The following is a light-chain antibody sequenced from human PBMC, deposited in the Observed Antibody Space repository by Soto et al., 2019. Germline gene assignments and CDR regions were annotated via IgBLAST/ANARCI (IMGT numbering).Light chain of an antibody. V-gene: IGLV2-14*01. CDR3: SSYTSSSTEV. Sequence: QSVLTQPAPVSGSPGQSITISCTGTSSDVGGYNYVSWYQHHPGKAPKLLIYDVNSRPSGVSDRFSGSKSGNTASLTISGLQAEDEADYYCSSYTSSSTEVFGTGTKVTVL. J-gene: IGLJ1*01. CDR1: SSDVGGYNY. CDR2: DVN.